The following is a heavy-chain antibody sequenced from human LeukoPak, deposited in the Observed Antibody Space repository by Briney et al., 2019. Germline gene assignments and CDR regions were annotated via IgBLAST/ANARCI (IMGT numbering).Heavy chain of an antibody. CDR2: INHSGST. J-gene: IGHJ3*02. CDR3: ARGFAFDI. V-gene: IGHV4-34*01. Sequence: PSETLSLTCTVSGGSISGWYWSWIRQPPGKGLEWIGEINHSGSTNYNPSLKSRVTISVDTSKNQFSLKLSSVTAADTAVYYCARGFAFDIWGQGTMVTVSS. CDR1: GGSISGWY.